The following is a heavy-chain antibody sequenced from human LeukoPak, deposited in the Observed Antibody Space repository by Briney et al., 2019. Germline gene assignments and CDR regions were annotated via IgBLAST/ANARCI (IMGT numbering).Heavy chain of an antibody. V-gene: IGHV1-46*01. CDR1: GYSFTSYY. D-gene: IGHD6-19*01. CDR3: ARRLDYRSGWYSDY. CDR2: IDPSGGTT. J-gene: IGHJ4*02. Sequence: ASVKVSCRASGYSFTSYYLQWVRQAPGQGLQWMGIIDPSGGTTTYAQQFQGRLTLTRDMSTGTVYMDLSSLRSEDTAVYYCARRLDYRSGWYSDYWGQGTLVTVSS.